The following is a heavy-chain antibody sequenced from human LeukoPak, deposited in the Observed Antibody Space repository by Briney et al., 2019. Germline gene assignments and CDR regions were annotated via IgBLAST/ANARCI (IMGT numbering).Heavy chain of an antibody. V-gene: IGHV3-23*01. D-gene: IGHD2-2*01. Sequence: GGSLRLSCAASGITFSVFAMSWVRQAPGKGLEWVSAISGSGGSTYYADSVKGRFTISRDNSKNTPYLQMNSLRAEDTAIYYCAKGMKYGDNWGQGTLVTVSS. CDR1: GITFSVFA. CDR3: AKGMKYGDN. CDR2: ISGSGGST. J-gene: IGHJ4*02.